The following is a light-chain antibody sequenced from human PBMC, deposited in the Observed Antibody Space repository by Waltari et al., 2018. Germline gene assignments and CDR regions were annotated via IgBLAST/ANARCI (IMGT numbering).Light chain of an antibody. Sequence: QSALTQPASVSGSPGESITISCTGTSSDVGGHTHVPWYQHPPGKAPKLMIHDVNKRPSGVSNRFSGSKSGNTASLTISGLEAEDEADYYCNSFTDSVTWVFGGGTKLTVL. CDR2: DVN. CDR3: NSFTDSVTWV. CDR1: SSDVGGHTH. J-gene: IGLJ3*02. V-gene: IGLV2-14*03.